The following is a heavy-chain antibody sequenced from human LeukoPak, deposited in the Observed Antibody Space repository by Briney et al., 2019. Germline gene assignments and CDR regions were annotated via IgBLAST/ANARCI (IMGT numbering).Heavy chain of an antibody. CDR1: GFTFSDFY. Sequence: GGSLRLSCAASGFTFSDFYMTCIREAPGKGREWGSYISNRGSTIHYADSVRGRFTISRDNAKKSLYLQMNSLRAEDTAVYYCARSADRSGYFREITLYYFDYWGQGTLVTVSS. CDR3: ARSADRSGYFREITLYYFDY. J-gene: IGHJ4*02. V-gene: IGHV3-11*01. D-gene: IGHD3-22*01. CDR2: ISNRGSTI.